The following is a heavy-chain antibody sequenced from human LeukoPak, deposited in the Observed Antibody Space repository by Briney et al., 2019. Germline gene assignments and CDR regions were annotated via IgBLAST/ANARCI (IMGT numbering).Heavy chain of an antibody. CDR1: GGSISSGDYY. CDR2: IYYSGST. V-gene: IGHV4-61*08. D-gene: IGHD4-11*01. J-gene: IGHJ4*02. CDR3: ARVSIPDYSSLDY. Sequence: PSQTLSLTCTVSGGSISSGDYYWSWIRQPPGKGLEWIGYIYYSGSTNYNPSLKSRVTISVDTSKNQFSLKLSSVTAADTAVYYCARVSIPDYSSLDYWGQGTLVTVSS.